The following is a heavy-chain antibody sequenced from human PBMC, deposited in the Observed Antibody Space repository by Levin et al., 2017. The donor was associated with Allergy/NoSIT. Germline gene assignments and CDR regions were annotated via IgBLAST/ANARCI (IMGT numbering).Heavy chain of an antibody. CDR3: ERGSLYNSGWRRFDH. J-gene: IGHJ4*02. V-gene: IGHV3-23*01. CDR1: GFTFSSYD. CDR2: ISKSGANT. Sequence: GGSLRLSCAASGFTFSSYDMSWVRQAPGKGLQWVSVISKSGANTFYADSVKGRFTISRDNSKNTLSLQMKSLRAEDMAVYYCERGSLYNSGWRRFDHWGQGTLVTVSS. D-gene: IGHD6-19*01.